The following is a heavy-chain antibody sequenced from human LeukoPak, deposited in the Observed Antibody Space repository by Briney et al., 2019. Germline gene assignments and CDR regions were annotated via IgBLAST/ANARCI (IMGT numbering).Heavy chain of an antibody. D-gene: IGHD3-22*01. J-gene: IGHJ4*02. CDR3: AREGSAITMIVSTSGMGYFDY. CDR1: GFTFSSYS. V-gene: IGHV3-9*01. Sequence: GGSLRLSCAASGFTFSSYSMNWVRQAPGKGLEWVSGISWNSGSIGYADSVKGRFTISRDNAKNSLYLQMNSLRAEDTALYYCAREGSAITMIVSTSGMGYFDYWGQGTLVTVSS. CDR2: ISWNSGSI.